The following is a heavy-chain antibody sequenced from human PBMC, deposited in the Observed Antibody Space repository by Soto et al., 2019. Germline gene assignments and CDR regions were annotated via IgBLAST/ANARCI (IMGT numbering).Heavy chain of an antibody. D-gene: IGHD5-18*01. V-gene: IGHV3-15*07. CDR3: TTDGGRPQLVLWSFAY. J-gene: IGHJ4*02. CDR2: IKANSDGGEA. Sequence: EEQLVESGGGLVKPGGSLRLSCAASGFTFSNAWMNWVRQAPGKGLEWVGRIKANSDGGEADYAAPVKGRFIISRDDSADTVYLQMNSLKSEDTAMFYCTTDGGRPQLVLWSFAYWGRGTLVTVSS. CDR1: GFTFSNAW.